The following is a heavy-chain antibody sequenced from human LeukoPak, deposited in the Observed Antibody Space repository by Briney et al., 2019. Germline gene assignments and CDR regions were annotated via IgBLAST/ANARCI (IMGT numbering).Heavy chain of an antibody. CDR1: GGTFSSYA. CDR2: ITPILGIA. J-gene: IGHJ5*02. Sequence: GASVKVSCKASGGTFSSYAISRVRQAPGQGLEWMGRITPILGIANYAQKFQGRVTITADKSTSTAYMELSSLRSEDTAVYYCARDVTTTAQFDPWGQGTLVTVSS. CDR3: ARDVTTTAQFDP. D-gene: IGHD4-11*01. V-gene: IGHV1-69*04.